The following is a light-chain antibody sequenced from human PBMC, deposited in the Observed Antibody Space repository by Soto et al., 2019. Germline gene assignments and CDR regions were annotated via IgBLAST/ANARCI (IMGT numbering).Light chain of an antibody. V-gene: IGLV1-40*01. CDR2: GNN. CDR3: QSYGSSLSVLVV. CDR1: SSNIGAGYD. Sequence: QSVLTQPPSVSGAPGQRVTISCTGSSSNIGAGYDVHWYQQLPGTAPKLLIYGNNYRPSGVPDRFSGSKSDTSASLAITGLQAEDEADYYCQSYGSSLSVLVVFGGGTKLTVL. J-gene: IGLJ2*01.